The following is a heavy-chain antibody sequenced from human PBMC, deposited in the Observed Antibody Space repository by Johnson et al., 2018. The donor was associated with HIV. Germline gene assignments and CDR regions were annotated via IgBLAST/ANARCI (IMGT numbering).Heavy chain of an antibody. V-gene: IGHV3-20*04. D-gene: IGHD6-13*01. CDR3: ARDGHSSSWNAFDI. Sequence: VQLVESGGGVVQPGRSLRLSCAASGFTFDDYGMSWVRQAPGKGLEWVSGINWNGGSTGYADSVKGRFTISRDNAKNSLYLQMNSLRAEDTALYYCARDGHSSSWNAFDIWGQGTMVTVSS. CDR2: INWNGGST. CDR1: GFTFDDYG. J-gene: IGHJ3*02.